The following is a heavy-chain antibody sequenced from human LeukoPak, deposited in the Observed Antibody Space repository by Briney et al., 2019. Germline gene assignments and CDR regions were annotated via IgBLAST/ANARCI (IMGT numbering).Heavy chain of an antibody. Sequence: SETLSLTCTVSGYSISSGYYWGWIRQPPGKGLEWIGSIYHSGSTYYNPSLKSRVTISVDTSKNQFSLKLSSVTAADTAVYYCRGYYYGSGSYYNPYYYGMDVWGQGTTVTVSS. CDR1: GYSISSGYY. CDR3: RGYYYGSGSYYNPYYYGMDV. CDR2: IYHSGST. V-gene: IGHV4-38-2*02. D-gene: IGHD3-10*01. J-gene: IGHJ6*02.